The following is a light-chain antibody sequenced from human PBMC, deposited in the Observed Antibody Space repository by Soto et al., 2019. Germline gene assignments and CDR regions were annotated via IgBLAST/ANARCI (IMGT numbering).Light chain of an antibody. J-gene: IGKJ4*01. V-gene: IGKV1-33*01. CDR1: QDISNY. CDR2: DAS. Sequence: DIQMTQSPSSLSASVGDRVTITCQASQDISNYLKWYQQKPGKAPKLLIYDASNLETGVPSRFSGSGSGTDFTFTISSLQPEDIATYYFQQYDNLPLTFGGGTKVEIK. CDR3: QQYDNLPLT.